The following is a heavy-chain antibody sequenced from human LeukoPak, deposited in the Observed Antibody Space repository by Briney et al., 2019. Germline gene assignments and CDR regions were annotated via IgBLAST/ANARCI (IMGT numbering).Heavy chain of an antibody. CDR2: ISSSSSYI. V-gene: IGHV3-21*01. CDR1: GFTVSSNY. J-gene: IGHJ3*02. CDR3: ARRVTMIVVVTDAFDI. Sequence: GGSLRLSCAASGFTVSSNYMSWVRQAPGKGLEWVSSISSSSSYIYYADSVKGRFTISRDNAKNSLYLQMNSLRAENTAVYYCARRVTMIVVVTDAFDIWGQGTMVTVSS. D-gene: IGHD3-22*01.